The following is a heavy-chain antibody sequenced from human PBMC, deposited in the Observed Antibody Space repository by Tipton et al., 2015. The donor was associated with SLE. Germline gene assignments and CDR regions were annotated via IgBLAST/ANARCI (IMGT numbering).Heavy chain of an antibody. CDR2: AHYSGIT. CDR3: ARDRRGWYFDL. D-gene: IGHD3-10*01. Sequence: LRLSCSVSGASISSGAIYWGWIRQPPGKGLEWIGSAHYSGITYYNPSLKSRVTISVDTSKNQLSLRLSSVTAADTAVYYCARDRRGWYFDLWGRGTLVTVSS. CDR1: GASISSGAIY. J-gene: IGHJ2*01. V-gene: IGHV4-39*07.